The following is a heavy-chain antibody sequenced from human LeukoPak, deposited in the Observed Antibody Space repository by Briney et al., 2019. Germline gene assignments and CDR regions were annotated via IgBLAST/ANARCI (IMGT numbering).Heavy chain of an antibody. CDR1: GGSISSSSYY. J-gene: IGHJ5*02. CDR2: ISGSGSGI. V-gene: IGHV3-23*01. D-gene: IGHD6-19*01. CDR3: AKGDNWQWLAS. Sequence: ASETLSLTCTVSGGSISSSSYYWGWIRQPPGKGLEWVSAISGSGSGIYYVDSVKGRFTISRDNSKSTLYLQMNSLRAGDTAVYYCAKGDNWQWLASWGQGTLVTVSS.